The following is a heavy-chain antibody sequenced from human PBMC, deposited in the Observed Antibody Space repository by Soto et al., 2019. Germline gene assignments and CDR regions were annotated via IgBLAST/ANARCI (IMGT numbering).Heavy chain of an antibody. J-gene: IGHJ6*03. CDR1: GGSISSSSHY. D-gene: IGHD3-10*01. Sequence: SETLSLTCTVSGGSISSSSHYWGWIRQPPGKGLEWIGSIYYSGSTYYNPSLKSRVTISVDTSKNQFSLKLSSVTAADTAVYYCARLNYGSGSYPLSPLYYYYYMDVWGKGTTVTVSS. V-gene: IGHV4-39*01. CDR3: ARLNYGSGSYPLSPLYYYYYMDV. CDR2: IYYSGST.